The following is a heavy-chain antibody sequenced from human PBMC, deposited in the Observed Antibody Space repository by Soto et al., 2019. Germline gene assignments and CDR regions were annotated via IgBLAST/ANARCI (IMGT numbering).Heavy chain of an antibody. J-gene: IGHJ4*02. V-gene: IGHV4-34*01. Sequence: SETLSLTCAVYGGSFSGYYWSWIRQPPGKGLEWIGEINHSGSTNYNPSLKSRVTISVDTSKNQFSLKLSSVTAADTAVYYCARGRHRSWYYYDSSGYPTPYFDYWGQGTLVTVSS. CDR3: ARGRHRSWYYYDSSGYPTPYFDY. CDR1: GGSFSGYY. D-gene: IGHD3-22*01. CDR2: INHSGST.